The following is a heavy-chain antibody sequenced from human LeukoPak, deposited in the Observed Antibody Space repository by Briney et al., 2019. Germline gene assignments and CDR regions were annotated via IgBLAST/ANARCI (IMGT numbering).Heavy chain of an antibody. CDR3: ASGLNYYGSGSYFPYYYGMDV. V-gene: IGHV4-30-4*01. Sequence: SETLSLTCTVSGGSVSSGSYYWSWIRQPPGKGLEWIGYIYYSGSTYYNPSLRSRVTISVDTSKNQFSLKLSSVTAADTAVYYCASGLNYYGSGSYFPYYYGMDVWGQGTTVTVSS. D-gene: IGHD3-10*01. CDR2: IYYSGST. CDR1: GGSVSSGSYY. J-gene: IGHJ6*02.